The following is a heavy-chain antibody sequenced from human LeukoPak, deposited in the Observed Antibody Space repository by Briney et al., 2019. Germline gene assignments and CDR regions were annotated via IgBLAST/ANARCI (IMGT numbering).Heavy chain of an antibody. D-gene: IGHD4-17*01. CDR3: ASTANDYGDYWAFDI. J-gene: IGHJ3*02. Sequence: ALVKVSCKASGYTFTSYGISWVRQAPGQGLEWIGWISAYNGNTNYAQKLQGRVTMTTDTSTSTAYMELRSLRSDDTAVYYCASTANDYGDYWAFDIWGQGTMLTVSS. CDR1: GYTFTSYG. V-gene: IGHV1-18*01. CDR2: ISAYNGNT.